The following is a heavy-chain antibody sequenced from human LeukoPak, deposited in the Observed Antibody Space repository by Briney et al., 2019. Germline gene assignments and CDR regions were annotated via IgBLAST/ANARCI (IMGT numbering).Heavy chain of an antibody. CDR2: IYHSGKS. V-gene: IGHV4-4*02. J-gene: IGHJ4*02. Sequence: PSETLSLTCAVSGGSISSDNWWSWVRQPPGKGLVWIGEIYHSGKSNYNPSLKSRVTISVDQTKNQLSLRLNSVTAADTAVYYCARESLFESSGYYYIFGFDYWGQGTLVTVSS. D-gene: IGHD3-22*01. CDR1: GGSISSDNW. CDR3: ARESLFESSGYYYIFGFDY.